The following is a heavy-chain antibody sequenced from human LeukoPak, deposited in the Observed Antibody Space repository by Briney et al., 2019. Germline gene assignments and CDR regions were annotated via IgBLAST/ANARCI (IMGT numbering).Heavy chain of an antibody. D-gene: IGHD3-3*01. CDR3: ARDSHQGMSYYDFWSGVKY. J-gene: IGHJ4*02. Sequence: GASVKVSCKASGYTFTNYYMHWVRQAPGQGLEWMGIINPSGGSTSYAQKFQGRVTMTRDTSTSTAYMELRSLRSDDTAVYYCARDSHQGMSYYDFWSGVKYWGQGTLVTVSS. CDR1: GYTFTNYY. CDR2: INPSGGST. V-gene: IGHV1-46*01.